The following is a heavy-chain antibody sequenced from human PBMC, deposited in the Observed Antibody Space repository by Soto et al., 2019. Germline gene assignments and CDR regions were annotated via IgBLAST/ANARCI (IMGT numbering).Heavy chain of an antibody. CDR1: GFTFSSYA. Sequence: EVQLLESGGGLVQPGGSLRLSCAASGFTFSSYAMSWVRQAPGKGLEWVSGIGGSGAGTNYADSVKGRCTISRDNSKNTLYLQMISLRAEDTAVYDCARGGGIAVAGTHRDYWGQGTLVTVSS. CDR3: ARGGGIAVAGTHRDY. V-gene: IGHV3-23*01. J-gene: IGHJ4*02. D-gene: IGHD6-19*01. CDR2: IGGSGAGT.